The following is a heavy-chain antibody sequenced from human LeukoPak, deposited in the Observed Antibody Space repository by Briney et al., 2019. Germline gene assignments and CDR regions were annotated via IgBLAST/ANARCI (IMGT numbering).Heavy chain of an antibody. V-gene: IGHV3-53*01. Sequence: GGSLRLSCAASGFTVSSNYMSWVRQAPGKGLEWVSVIYSGGSTYYADSVKGRFTISRDNSKNTLYLQMNSLRAEDTAVYYCAREGGYSGYGFDHWGQGTLVTVSS. CDR1: GFTVSSNY. CDR2: IYSGGST. J-gene: IGHJ4*02. CDR3: AREGGYSGYGFDH. D-gene: IGHD5-12*01.